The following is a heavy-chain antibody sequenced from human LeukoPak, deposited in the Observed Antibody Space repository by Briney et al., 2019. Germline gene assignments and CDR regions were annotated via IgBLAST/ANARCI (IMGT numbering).Heavy chain of an antibody. CDR2: INPNSGGT. V-gene: IGHV1-2*02. CDR3: ARASFWESPINWFAP. CDR1: GYTFTGYY. D-gene: IGHD3-16*01. J-gene: IGHJ5*02. Sequence: ASVKVSCKASGYTFTGYYMHWVRQAPGQGLEWMGWINPNSGGTNYAQKFQGRVTMTRDTSISTAYMELSRLTSDDTAVYYCARASFWESPINWFAPWGQGTLVTVSS.